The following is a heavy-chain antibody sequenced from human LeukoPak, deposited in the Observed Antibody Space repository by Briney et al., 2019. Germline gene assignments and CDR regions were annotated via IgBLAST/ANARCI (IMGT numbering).Heavy chain of an antibody. CDR3: ARGLYASSPDSITGTTSDWFDP. CDR1: GGTFSSYA. V-gene: IGHV1-69*05. Sequence: SVKVSCKASGGTFSSYAISWVRQAPGQGLEWMGGIIPIFGTANYAQKFQGRVTITTDESTSTAYMELSSLRSEDTAVYYCARGLYASSPDSITGTTSDWFDPWGQGTLVTVSS. J-gene: IGHJ5*02. CDR2: IIPIFGTA. D-gene: IGHD1-7*01.